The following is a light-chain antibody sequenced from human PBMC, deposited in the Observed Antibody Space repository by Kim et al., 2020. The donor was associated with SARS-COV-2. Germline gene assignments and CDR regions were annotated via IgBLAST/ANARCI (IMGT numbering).Light chain of an antibody. CDR3: GTWDSSLTAVV. CDR1: RAHIGNIY. J-gene: IGLJ2*01. V-gene: IGLV1-51*01. CDR2: DNN. Sequence: KGTSSGSGSRAHIGNIYVSLYQLRPGTATNFLIYDNNKRPSGITDRFSGSKAGTSATLGIAGLQTGDEADYFCGTWDSSLTAVVFGGGTQLTVL.